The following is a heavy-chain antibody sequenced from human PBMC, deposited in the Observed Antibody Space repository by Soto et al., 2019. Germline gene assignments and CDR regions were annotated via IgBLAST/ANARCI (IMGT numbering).Heavy chain of an antibody. CDR3: AKNGQPPYYYYGMDV. J-gene: IGHJ6*02. V-gene: IGHV1-18*01. CDR1: GYTCTRYG. Sequence: QGQLVQSGGEAKKPGASVKVSCKASGYTCTRYGISWVRQAPGQGLEWMGWISGYNGDTNYAQKFQGRVTMTIDTSTSTAYMELRSLTSDDTAVYYCAKNGQPPYYYYGMDVWGQGTTVTVSS. D-gene: IGHD2-8*01. CDR2: ISGYNGDT.